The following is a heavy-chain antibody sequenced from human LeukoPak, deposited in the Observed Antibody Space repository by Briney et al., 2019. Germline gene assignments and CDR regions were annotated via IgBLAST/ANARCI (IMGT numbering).Heavy chain of an antibody. Sequence: PSETLSLTCTVSGGSISSSSYYWGWIRQPPGKGLEWVGSIYYSGSTYYNPSLKSRVTISVDTSKNQFSLKLSSVTAADTAVYYCARKRITIFGVVTPYNWFDPWGQGTLVTVSS. V-gene: IGHV4-39*07. CDR1: GGSISSSSYY. CDR3: ARKRITIFGVVTPYNWFDP. CDR2: IYYSGST. J-gene: IGHJ5*02. D-gene: IGHD3-3*01.